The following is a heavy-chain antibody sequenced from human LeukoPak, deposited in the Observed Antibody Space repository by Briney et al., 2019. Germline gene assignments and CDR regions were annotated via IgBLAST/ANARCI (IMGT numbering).Heavy chain of an antibody. J-gene: IGHJ4*02. V-gene: IGHV3-23*01. Sequence: GGSLRLSCAASGFTFRDYARSWFGQAQGKGLEWVSGISGSGGSTQYADSVKGRFTISRDNSKNTVHLQMNSLRAEDTAVYYCAKDWRYSDYWAQGTLVTVSS. CDR3: AKDWRYSDY. CDR2: ISGSGGST. D-gene: IGHD1-1*01. CDR1: GFTFRDYA.